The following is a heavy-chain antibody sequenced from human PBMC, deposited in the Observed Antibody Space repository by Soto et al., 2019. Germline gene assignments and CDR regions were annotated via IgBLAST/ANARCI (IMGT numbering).Heavy chain of an antibody. CDR2: ISAYNGNT. V-gene: IGHV1-18*01. CDR1: GYTFTSYG. J-gene: IGHJ6*02. Sequence: QVQLVQSGAEVKKPGASVKVSCKASGYTFTSYGSSWVRQAPGQGLEGMGWISAYNGNTNYAQKLQGRVTMTTDTPTSTAHMELRSLSSDDTAVYDCARVQSSRYDFWSGLGYSYLYFCMDVWGPGTTVTVSS. CDR3: ARVQSSRYDFWSGLGYSYLYFCMDV. D-gene: IGHD3-3*01.